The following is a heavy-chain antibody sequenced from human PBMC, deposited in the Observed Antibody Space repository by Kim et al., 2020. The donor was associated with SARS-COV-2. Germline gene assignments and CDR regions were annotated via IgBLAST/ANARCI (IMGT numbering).Heavy chain of an antibody. D-gene: IGHD3-22*01. J-gene: IGHJ3*02. CDR3: ARLNYYDSSGTSDDAFDI. CDR2: ISSSGSTI. V-gene: IGHV3-11*01. Sequence: GGSLRLSCAASGFTFSDYYMSWIRQAPGKGLEWVSYISSSGSTIYYADSVKGRFTISRDNAKNSLYLQMNSLRAEDTAVYYCARLNYYDSSGTSDDAFDIWGQGTMVTVSS. CDR1: GFTFSDYY.